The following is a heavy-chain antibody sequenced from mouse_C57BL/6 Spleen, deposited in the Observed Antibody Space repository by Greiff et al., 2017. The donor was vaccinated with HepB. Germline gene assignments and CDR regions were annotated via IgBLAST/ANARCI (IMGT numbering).Heavy chain of an antibody. Sequence: QVQLQQPGAELVKPGASVKLSCKASGYTFTSYWMHWVKQRPGQGLEWIGMIHPNSGSTNYNEKFKSKATLTVDKSSSTAYMQLSSLTSEDSAVYYCAEEGDYGYAMDYWGQGTSVTVPS. CDR2: IHPNSGST. J-gene: IGHJ4*01. D-gene: IGHD2-4*01. CDR3: AEEGDYGYAMDY. CDR1: GYTFTSYW. V-gene: IGHV1-64*01.